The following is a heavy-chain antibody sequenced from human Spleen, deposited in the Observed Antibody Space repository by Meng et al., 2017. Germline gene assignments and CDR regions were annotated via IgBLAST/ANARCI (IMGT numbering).Heavy chain of an antibody. Sequence: SGPEVKRPGASMRVSGKGSGNTFAAYWINWVRQAPGQGLEWMGRIDPKSDNTHYAQKFQGRVTMTRNTSISTAYMELCGLRSDDTAVYYCARDEDISAAGYLLGDFWGQGTLVTVSS. D-gene: IGHD6-13*01. J-gene: IGHJ4*02. CDR2: IDPKSDNT. CDR3: ARDEDISAAGYLLGDF. V-gene: IGHV1-2*06. CDR1: GNTFAAYW.